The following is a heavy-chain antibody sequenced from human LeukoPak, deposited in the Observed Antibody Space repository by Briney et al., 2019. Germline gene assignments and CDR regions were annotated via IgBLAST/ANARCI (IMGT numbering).Heavy chain of an antibody. V-gene: IGHV3-7*05. CDR2: IKQDGSVK. J-gene: IGHJ3*02. D-gene: IGHD1-26*01. CDR1: GFTFSSDW. Sequence: GGSLRLSCAVSGFTFSSDWMSWVRQAPGQGLEWVANIKQDGSVKQYVDSVKGRFTISRDNAKNSLYLQMSSLRAEDTAVYYCARVGYSGSHYDAFDIWGQGTMVTVSS. CDR3: ARVGYSGSHYDAFDI.